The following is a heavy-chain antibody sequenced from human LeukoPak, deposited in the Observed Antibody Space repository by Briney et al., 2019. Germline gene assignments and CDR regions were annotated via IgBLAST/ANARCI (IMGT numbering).Heavy chain of an antibody. J-gene: IGHJ4*02. Sequence: SETLSLTCSVSGYSITSGYYWGWIRQPPGKGLEWIGTIYHNGSTSYNPSLKSRVTISVDTSKNQFSLKLSSVTAADTAVYYCARATYYYDSSFNYWGQGTLVTVSS. V-gene: IGHV4-38-2*02. CDR3: ARATYYYDSSFNY. D-gene: IGHD3-22*01. CDR2: IYHNGST. CDR1: GYSITSGYY.